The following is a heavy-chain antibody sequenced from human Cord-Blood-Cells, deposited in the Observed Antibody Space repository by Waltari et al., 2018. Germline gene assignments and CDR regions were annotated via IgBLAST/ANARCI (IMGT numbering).Heavy chain of an antibody. Sequence: EVQLVESGGGLVQPGGSLRLSCAASGFTFSSYWLSWVRQAPGKGLEWVANIKKDGSEKYYVDSVKGRFTISRDNAKNSLYLQMNSLRAEDTAVYYCARQTGERAFDYWGQGTLVTVSS. CDR2: IKKDGSEK. V-gene: IGHV3-7*01. J-gene: IGHJ4*02. CDR1: GFTFSSYW. D-gene: IGHD7-27*01. CDR3: ARQTGERAFDY.